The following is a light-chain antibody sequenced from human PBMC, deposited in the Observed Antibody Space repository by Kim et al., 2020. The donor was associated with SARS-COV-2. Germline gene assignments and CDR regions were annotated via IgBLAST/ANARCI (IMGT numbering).Light chain of an antibody. V-gene: IGKV3D-15*01. Sequence: EIVMTQSPATLSVSPGERATLSCRASQSVSRNLAWYQQKPGQAPRLLISGASTRATGIPARFSGSGSGTEFTLTINSVQSEDLAVYYCHQYDNWPPWTFGQGTKVDIK. J-gene: IGKJ1*01. CDR1: QSVSRN. CDR2: GAS. CDR3: HQYDNWPPWT.